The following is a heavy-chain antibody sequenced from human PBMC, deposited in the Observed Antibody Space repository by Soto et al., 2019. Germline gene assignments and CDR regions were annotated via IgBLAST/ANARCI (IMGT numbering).Heavy chain of an antibody. D-gene: IGHD3-9*01. Sequence: GESLKISCKGSGYTFTSDWIGWVSQMPGKGLEWMGITYPGDSDTRYSPSFQGHVTISADKSVSTAYLQWSSLKASDTAIYYCARQAHTRPKTGNDAFDVWGRGTMVTV. J-gene: IGHJ3*01. CDR1: GYTFTSDW. CDR3: ARQAHTRPKTGNDAFDV. CDR2: TYPGDSDT. V-gene: IGHV5-51*01.